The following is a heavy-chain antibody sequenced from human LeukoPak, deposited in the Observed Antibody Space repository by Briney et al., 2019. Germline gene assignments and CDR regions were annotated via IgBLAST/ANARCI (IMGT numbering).Heavy chain of an antibody. CDR2: IIGSGDNT. Sequence: PGGTLRLSCAASGFTFSNYGMSWVRQAPGKGLEWVSVIIGSGDNTYYADSVKGRFTISRDNSKNTLYLQMNSLRAEDTAVYYCAKTSSGWSDVAYYFDYWGQGTLVTVSS. CDR1: GFTFSNYG. J-gene: IGHJ4*02. CDR3: AKTSSGWSDVAYYFDY. V-gene: IGHV3-23*01. D-gene: IGHD6-19*01.